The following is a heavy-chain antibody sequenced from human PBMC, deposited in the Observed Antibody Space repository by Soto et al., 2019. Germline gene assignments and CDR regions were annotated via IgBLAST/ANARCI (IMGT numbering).Heavy chain of an antibody. CDR1: GFTFSSYG. CDR3: AKDVEALARVGGMDV. J-gene: IGHJ6*02. CDR2: ISYDGSNK. V-gene: IGHV3-30*18. D-gene: IGHD6-6*01. Sequence: PGGSLRLSCAASGFTFSSYGMHWVRQAPGKGLEWVAVISYDGSNKYYADSVKGRFTISRDNSKNTLYLQMNSLGAEDTAVYYCAKDVEALARVGGMDVWGQGTTVTVSS.